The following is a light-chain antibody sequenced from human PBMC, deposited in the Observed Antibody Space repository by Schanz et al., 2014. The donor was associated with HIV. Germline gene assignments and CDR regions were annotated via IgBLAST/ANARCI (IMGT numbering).Light chain of an antibody. V-gene: IGKV1-5*03. CDR2: EAS. Sequence: DIQMTQSPSTLSASVGDRVSITCRSSQYISSGLAWYQQKPGKAPNLLIYEASTLETGVPSRFSGSASGTEFTLTITSLQPDDFATYFCQQFNGYLYTFGQGTKLEIK. J-gene: IGKJ2*01. CDR1: QYISSG. CDR3: QQFNGYLYT.